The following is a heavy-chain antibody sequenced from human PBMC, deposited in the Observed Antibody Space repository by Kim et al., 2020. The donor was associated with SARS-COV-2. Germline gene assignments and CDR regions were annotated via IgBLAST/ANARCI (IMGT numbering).Heavy chain of an antibody. CDR2: ISWNSGSI. Sequence: GGSLRLSCAASGFTLGEYGMNWVRQAPGKGLEWVSGISWNSGSIGYADSVKGRFTISRDNAKNSLYLQMNSLTPEDTASYYCAKDIIPPYSSLPSNYYLYGMDVWRQGTTVTLS. CDR3: AKDIIPPYSSLPSNYYLYGMDV. V-gene: IGHV3-9*01. D-gene: IGHD3-22*01. CDR1: GFTLGEYG. J-gene: IGHJ6*02.